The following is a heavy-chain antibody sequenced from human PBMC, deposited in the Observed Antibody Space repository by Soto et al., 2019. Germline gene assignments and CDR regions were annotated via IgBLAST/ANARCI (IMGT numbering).Heavy chain of an antibody. CDR2: INAGNGNT. V-gene: IGHV1-3*01. Sequence: QVQLVQSGAEVKKPGASVKVSCKASGYTFTTYAMHWVRQAPGQRFEWMGWINAGNGNTKYSQKFQGRVTITTDTSASTDYMGLSSLRSDDTAVYYCARDPCIIRCPDYRGQGTLVTVSS. CDR1: GYTFTTYA. D-gene: IGHD2-15*01. J-gene: IGHJ4*02. CDR3: ARDPCIIRCPDY.